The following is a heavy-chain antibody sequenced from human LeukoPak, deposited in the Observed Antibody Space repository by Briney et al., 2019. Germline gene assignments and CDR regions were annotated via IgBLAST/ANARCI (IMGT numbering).Heavy chain of an antibody. CDR2: IYPGDSDT. CDR1: GYSFTSYW. Sequence: GESLKISCKGSGYSFTSYWIGWVRQMPGKGLEWMGIIYPGDSDTRYSPSFQGQVTISADKSISTAYLQWSSLKASDTAMYYCARPLWAGRAVAGIGGFDYWGQGTLVTVSS. J-gene: IGHJ4*02. D-gene: IGHD6-19*01. V-gene: IGHV5-51*01. CDR3: ARPLWAGRAVAGIGGFDY.